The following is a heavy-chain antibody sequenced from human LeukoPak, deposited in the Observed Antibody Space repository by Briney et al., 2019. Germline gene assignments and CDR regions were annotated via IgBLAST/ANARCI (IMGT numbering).Heavy chain of an antibody. J-gene: IGHJ4*02. V-gene: IGHV4-39*07. CDR1: GGSISNYY. CDR3: ARDQGAGNFDY. CDR2: IYYSGNT. Sequence: SETLSLTCTVSGGSISNYYWGWIRQAPGKGLEWIGSIYYSGNTYYNSSLKSRVTISLDTSKNQFSLKLSSVTAADTAVYYCARDQGAGNFDYWGQGTLVTVSS. D-gene: IGHD6-19*01.